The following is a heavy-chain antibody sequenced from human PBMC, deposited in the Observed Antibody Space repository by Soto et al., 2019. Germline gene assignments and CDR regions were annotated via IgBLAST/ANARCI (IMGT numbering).Heavy chain of an antibody. CDR2: IYYSGST. V-gene: IGHV4-39*01. Sequence: SETLSLTCTVSGGSISSSSYYWGWIRQPPGKGLEWIGSIYYSGSTYYNPSLRSRVTISVDTSKNQFSLKLSSVTAADTAVYYCARRSSSAQGDYYGMDVWGQGTTVTVSS. J-gene: IGHJ6*02. CDR3: ARRSSSAQGDYYGMDV. CDR1: GGSISSSSYY. D-gene: IGHD6-13*01.